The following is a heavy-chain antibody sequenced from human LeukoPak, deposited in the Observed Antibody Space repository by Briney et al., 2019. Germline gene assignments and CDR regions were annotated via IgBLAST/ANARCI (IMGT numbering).Heavy chain of an antibody. Sequence: ASVRASCTPSGSPFTNYGISWVRQAPGQRLEWMGCISSYYGNTNYAQRLQGRVTMTTDTSTSTAYMELRSLRSDDTAVYYCAQFQWELRGFDYWGQGTLVTVSS. V-gene: IGHV1-18*01. J-gene: IGHJ4*02. CDR2: ISSYYGNT. D-gene: IGHD1-26*01. CDR3: AQFQWELRGFDY. CDR1: GSPFTNYG.